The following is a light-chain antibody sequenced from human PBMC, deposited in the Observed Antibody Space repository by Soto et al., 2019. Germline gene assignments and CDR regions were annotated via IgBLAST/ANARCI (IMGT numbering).Light chain of an antibody. V-gene: IGKV3-20*01. J-gene: IGKJ2*01. CDR3: QQYGGSPPYT. Sequence: EIVMTQSPGTLSLSPGERATLSCRASQSVSSIYLAWYQQKPGQAPRLLIYRASSRATGIPDRFGGGGSGKDFTFTFSRLEPEDFAVYYCQQYGGSPPYTFGEGTKLEIK. CDR2: RAS. CDR1: QSVSSIY.